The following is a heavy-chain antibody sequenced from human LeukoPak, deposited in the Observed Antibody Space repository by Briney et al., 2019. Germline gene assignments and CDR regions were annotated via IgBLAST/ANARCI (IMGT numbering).Heavy chain of an antibody. CDR3: ARVFDS. CDR1: GGSVSTSDYY. CDR2: VFYTGKT. J-gene: IGHJ4*02. Sequence: SETLSLTCTVSGGSVSTSDYYWGWIRQSPVKGLEWIGDVFYTGKTNYNPSLRGRATISIDTSKYQFSLKLTYVTAADSAVYYCARVFDSWGQGTLVTVPS. V-gene: IGHV4-39*07.